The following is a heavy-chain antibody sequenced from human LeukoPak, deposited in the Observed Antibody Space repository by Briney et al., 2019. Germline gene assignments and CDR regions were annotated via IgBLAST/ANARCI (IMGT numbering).Heavy chain of an antibody. D-gene: IGHD1-26*01. CDR3: ATYLGATDPFDY. J-gene: IGHJ4*02. V-gene: IGHV4-59*08. CDR2: IHSSAST. Sequence: PSETPSLTCTVSGDSINIYYWSWIRQPPGKGLEWIGYIHSSASTKYNPSLRSRVTLSVDTPKNQFSLRLTSLTASDTGVYYCATYLGATDPFDYWGQGTLVTVSS. CDR1: GDSINIYY.